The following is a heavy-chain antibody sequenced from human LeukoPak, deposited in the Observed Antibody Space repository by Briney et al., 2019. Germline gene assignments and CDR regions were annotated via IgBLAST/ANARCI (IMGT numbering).Heavy chain of an antibody. CDR3: ARDRSNYPPGNITIFGAYYHYGMDV. CDR2: INPNSGGT. Sequence: ASVKVSCKASGYTFTGYYMHWVRQAPGQGLEWMGWINPNSGGTNYAQKFQGRVTMTRDTSISTAYMELSRLRSDDTAVYYCARDRSNYPPGNITIFGAYYHYGMDVWGQGTTVTVSS. J-gene: IGHJ6*02. CDR1: GYTFTGYY. V-gene: IGHV1-2*02. D-gene: IGHD3-3*01.